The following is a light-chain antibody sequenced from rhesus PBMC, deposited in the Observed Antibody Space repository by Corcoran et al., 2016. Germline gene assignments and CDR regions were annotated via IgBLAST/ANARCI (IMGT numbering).Light chain of an antibody. V-gene: IGKV1S12*01. CDR2: AAS. J-gene: IGKJ4*01. Sequence: DIQMTQSPSALSASVGDRVTISCRASQNIYSNLAWYQQKPGKAPKLLIYAASTLQTGIPSRFSGSGSGTDFTLTISSLQPEDSAAYCCHHYYDNPLTFGGGTKVGIK. CDR1: QNIYSN. CDR3: HHYYDNPLT.